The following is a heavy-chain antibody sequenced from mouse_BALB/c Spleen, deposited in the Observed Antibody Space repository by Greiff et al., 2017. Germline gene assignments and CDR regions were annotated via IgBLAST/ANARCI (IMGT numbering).Heavy chain of an antibody. J-gene: IGHJ4*01. CDR2: ISSGSSTI. CDR3: ARSIYYGYRCPYYAMDY. CDR1: GFTFSSFG. D-gene: IGHD2-2*01. V-gene: IGHV5-17*02. Sequence: EVKVVESGGGLVQPGGSRKLSCAASGFTFSSFGMHWVRQAPEKGLEWVAYISSGSSTIYYADTVKGRFTISRDNPKNTLFLQMTSLRSEDTAMYYCARSIYYGYRCPYYAMDYWGQGTSVTVSS.